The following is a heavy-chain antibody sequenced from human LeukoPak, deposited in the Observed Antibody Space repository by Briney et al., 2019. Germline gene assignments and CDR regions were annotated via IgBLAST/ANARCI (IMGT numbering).Heavy chain of an antibody. J-gene: IGHJ3*02. CDR2: TYYRSKWYN. V-gene: IGHV6-1*01. D-gene: IGHD5-18*01. Sequence: SQTLSLTCAISGDSFSSDSAAWNWIRQSPSRGLEWLGRTYYRSKWYNDYGVSVKSRININPDTSKNHFSLQLSSVTPEDTAVYYCVRGGQGDGHSADEGFDIWGQGTMVTVS. CDR1: GDSFSSDSAA. CDR3: VRGGQGDGHSADEGFDI.